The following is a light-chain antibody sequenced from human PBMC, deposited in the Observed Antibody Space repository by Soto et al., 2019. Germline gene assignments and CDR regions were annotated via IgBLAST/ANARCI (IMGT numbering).Light chain of an antibody. CDR3: QQYNNWPWT. V-gene: IGKV3-15*01. CDR2: GAS. CDR1: QSITTN. Sequence: EIVMTQSPATLSVSPGESATLSCRASQSITTNLAWYQQKPGQAPRLLIYGASTRATGIPASFSGSGSGTDFTLTISSLQSEDFAVYYCQQYNNWPWTFGQGTKVEIK. J-gene: IGKJ1*01.